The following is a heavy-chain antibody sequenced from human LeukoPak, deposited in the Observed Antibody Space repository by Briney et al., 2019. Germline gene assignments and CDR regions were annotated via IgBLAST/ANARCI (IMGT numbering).Heavy chain of an antibody. CDR3: ARAEDHGYDQNGPLDN. J-gene: IGHJ4*02. V-gene: IGHV4-30-4*01. Sequence: SETLSLTCTVSGGSISGGDYYWTWIRQPPGKGLEWIGYIYYSGSTYYNPSLKSRVTISVDTSKNQFSLKLASVTAADTAVYYCARAEDHGYDQNGPLDNWDQGTLVTVSS. D-gene: IGHD5-12*01. CDR2: IYYSGST. CDR1: GGSISGGDYY.